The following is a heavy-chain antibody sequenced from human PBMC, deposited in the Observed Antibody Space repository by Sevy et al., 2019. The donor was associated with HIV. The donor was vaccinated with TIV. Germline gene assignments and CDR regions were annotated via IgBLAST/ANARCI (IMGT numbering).Heavy chain of an antibody. CDR1: GFTFSSYA. CDR3: AKGQGRGYSDLDY. CDR2: VSFEGSNK. Sequence: GGSLRLSCAASGFTFSSYAMHWVRQAPGKGLEWVTVVSFEGSNKYYADSVKGRFTISRDNSKNALYLQIDSLRPEDSAVYYCAKGQGRGYSDLDYWGQGTLVTVSS. J-gene: IGHJ4*02. V-gene: IGHV3-30-3*01. D-gene: IGHD6-25*01.